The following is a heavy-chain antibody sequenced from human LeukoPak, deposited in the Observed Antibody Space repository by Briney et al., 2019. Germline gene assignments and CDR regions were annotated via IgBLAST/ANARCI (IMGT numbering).Heavy chain of an antibody. Sequence: GESLRISCKGSGYSFTSYWISWVRQMPGKGLEWMGRIDPSDSYTNYSPSFQGHVTISADKSISTAYLQWSSLKASGTAMYYCARQSYYYGSGSYYEQDYWGQGTLVTVSS. V-gene: IGHV5-10-1*01. CDR3: ARQSYYYGSGSYYEQDY. J-gene: IGHJ4*02. CDR2: IDPSDSYT. D-gene: IGHD3-10*01. CDR1: GYSFTSYW.